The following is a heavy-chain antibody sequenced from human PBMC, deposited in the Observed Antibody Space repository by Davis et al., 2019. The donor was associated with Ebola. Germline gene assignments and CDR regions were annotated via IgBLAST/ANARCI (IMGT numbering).Heavy chain of an antibody. Sequence: MPSETLSLTCTVSGGSISSSAYYWSWIRQPPGKGLEWIGIIYYSGKTYYNPSLKSRVTISVDTSKNQFSLKLSSVTAADTAVYYCARVGPQRCSGGSCYLTFAFDIWGQGTMVTVSS. V-gene: IGHV4-30-4*01. J-gene: IGHJ3*02. CDR3: ARVGPQRCSGGSCYLTFAFDI. CDR2: IYYSGKT. CDR1: GGSISSSAYY. D-gene: IGHD2-15*01.